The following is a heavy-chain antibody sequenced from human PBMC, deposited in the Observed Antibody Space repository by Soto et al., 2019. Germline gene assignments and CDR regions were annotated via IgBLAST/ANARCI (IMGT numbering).Heavy chain of an antibody. CDR1: GFTFNNYA. CDR2: ISDSGGRT. J-gene: IGHJ6*02. Sequence: GGSLRLSCAVSGFTFNNYAMNWVRQAPGKGLEWVSSISDSGGRTYYADSVKGRFTISRDNSKNTLFLEMNSLRAEDTAVYYCARYIPGVRYYGMDVWGQGTSVTVSS. CDR3: ARYIPGVRYYGMDV. V-gene: IGHV3-23*01. D-gene: IGHD2-2*01.